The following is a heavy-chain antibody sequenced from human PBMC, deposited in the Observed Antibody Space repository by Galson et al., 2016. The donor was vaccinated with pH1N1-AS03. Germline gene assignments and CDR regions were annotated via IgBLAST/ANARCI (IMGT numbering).Heavy chain of an antibody. D-gene: IGHD6-13*01. CDR1: GGSISSYY. CDR2: IYYSGST. V-gene: IGHV4-59*08. J-gene: IGHJ4*02. Sequence: SETLSLTCNVSGGSISSYYWSWIRQPPGKRLEWIGYIYYSGSTKYNPSLKSRVTISVDTSKNQFSLKLTSVTAADTAVYYCARPRGESSSWYPSDHWGQGTLVTVSS. CDR3: ARPRGESSSWYPSDH.